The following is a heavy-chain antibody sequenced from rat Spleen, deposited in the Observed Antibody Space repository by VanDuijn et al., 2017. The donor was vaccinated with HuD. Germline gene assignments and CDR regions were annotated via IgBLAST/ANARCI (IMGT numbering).Heavy chain of an antibody. J-gene: IGHJ4*01. CDR2: ISYDGSST. Sequence: EVQLVESDGGLVQPGRSMKLSCAASGFTFSNYDMAWVRQAPKKGLEWVATISYDGSSTNYRDSVKGRFTISRDNAKSTLYLQMDSLRSEDTATYYCARRNHVMDAWGQGASVTVSS. V-gene: IGHV5-29*01. CDR1: GFTFSNYD. CDR3: ARRNHVMDA.